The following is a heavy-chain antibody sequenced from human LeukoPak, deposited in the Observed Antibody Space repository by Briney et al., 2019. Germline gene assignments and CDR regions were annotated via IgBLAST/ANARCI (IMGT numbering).Heavy chain of an antibody. CDR2: ITPIFGIP. J-gene: IGHJ6*03. CDR3: ARDSEHYYGLGNYYKYYYYMDV. V-gene: IGHV1-69*13. Sequence: ASVKVSCKPSGYTFTSYGISWVRQAPGQGLEWMGGITPIFGIPNYAQKFQGRVTITADESTSTAYMELSSLRFEDTAVYYCARDSEHYYGLGNYYKYYYYMDVWGKGTTVTISS. D-gene: IGHD3-10*01. CDR1: GYTFTSYG.